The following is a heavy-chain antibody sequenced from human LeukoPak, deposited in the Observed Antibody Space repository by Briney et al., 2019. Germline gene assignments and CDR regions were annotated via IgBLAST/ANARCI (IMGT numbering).Heavy chain of an antibody. J-gene: IGHJ4*02. CDR2: ITATGDTA. CDR3: AGDRNSDWYSPLDY. D-gene: IGHD6-19*01. V-gene: IGHV3-23*01. Sequence: GGSLRLSCAASGFTFTKCAMSWIRQAPGKGLEWVAIITATGDTAYYADSVEGRFTISRDNSRNTVYMQMDSLRAEDTVIYYCAGDRNSDWYSPLDYWGQGSQVTVSP. CDR1: GFTFTKCA.